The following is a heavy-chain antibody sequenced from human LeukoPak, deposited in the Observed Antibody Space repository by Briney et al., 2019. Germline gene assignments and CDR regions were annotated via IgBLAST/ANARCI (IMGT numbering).Heavy chain of an antibody. D-gene: IGHD1-1*01. CDR1: GYIFINYD. CDR3: ARMNESGRNNWFDP. CDR2: MNPNNGNT. J-gene: IGHJ5*02. V-gene: IGHV1-8*03. Sequence: GASVKVSCEASGYIFINYDINWVRQATGQGLEWMGWMNPNNGNTGYAQKFRGRVTITRDTSINTAYMELSSLSSEDTAIYYCARMNESGRNNWFDPWGQGTLVTVSS.